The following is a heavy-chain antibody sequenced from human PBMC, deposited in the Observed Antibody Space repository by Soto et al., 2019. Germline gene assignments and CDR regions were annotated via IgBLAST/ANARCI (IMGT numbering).Heavy chain of an antibody. Sequence: EVQLVESGGGLVQPGRSLRLSCAASGFIFDDYAMHWVRQAPGKCLEWVSGISWDSGSIIYADSVKGRFIISRDNANNSLYLQMNRLRAEDTALYYCARDMIGDILPTYYKVYYYAMDVWGQGTTVTVSS. D-gene: IGHD3-9*01. J-gene: IGHJ6*02. CDR1: GFIFDDYA. CDR2: ISWDSGSI. CDR3: ARDMIGDILPTYYKVYYYAMDV. V-gene: IGHV3-9*01.